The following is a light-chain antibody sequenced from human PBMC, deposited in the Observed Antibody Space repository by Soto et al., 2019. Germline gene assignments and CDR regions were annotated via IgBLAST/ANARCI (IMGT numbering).Light chain of an antibody. CDR1: SSDVGGYNY. CDR2: DVS. Sequence: QSALTQPASVSGSPGQAITISCTGTSSDVGGYNYVSWYQQHPGKAPKLMIYDVSNRPSGVSNRFSGSKSGNTASLTISGLQAEDEAYYYCSSYTSSSTYVFGPGTKLTVL. J-gene: IGLJ1*01. CDR3: SSYTSSSTYV. V-gene: IGLV2-14*01.